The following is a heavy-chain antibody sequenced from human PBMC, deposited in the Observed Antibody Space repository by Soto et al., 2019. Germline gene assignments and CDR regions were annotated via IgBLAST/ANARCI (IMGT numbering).Heavy chain of an antibody. J-gene: IGHJ4*02. CDR3: ARLRYFDFWSGYLDY. D-gene: IGHD3-3*01. CDR1: GGSISSYY. Sequence: SETLSLTCTVSGGSISSYYWSWIRQPPGKGLEWIGYIYYSGSTNYNPSLKSRVTISVDTSKNQFSLKLSSVTAADTAVYYCARLRYFDFWSGYLDYWGQGTLVTVSS. CDR2: IYYSGST. V-gene: IGHV4-59*01.